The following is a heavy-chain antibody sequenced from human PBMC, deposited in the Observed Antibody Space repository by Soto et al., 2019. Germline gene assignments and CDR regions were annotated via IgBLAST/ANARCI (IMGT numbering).Heavy chain of an antibody. Sequence: QVQVVQSGAEVKKPGASVKVACKASGYTFSTFGMSWVRQAPGQGLEWMGWISVEKGDTNYAQKFQDRVTMTTDTSTGTAYMELRSLTSAHTAVYYCARCYCSVGSCFTCWHFDLWGRGTLVTVSS. CDR1: GYTFSTFG. CDR2: ISVEKGDT. V-gene: IGHV1-18*01. J-gene: IGHJ2*01. D-gene: IGHD2-15*01. CDR3: ARCYCSVGSCFTCWHFDL.